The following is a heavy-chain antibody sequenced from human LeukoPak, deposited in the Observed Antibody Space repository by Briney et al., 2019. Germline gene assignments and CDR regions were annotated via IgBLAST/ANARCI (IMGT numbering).Heavy chain of an antibody. CDR3: ARALRITFGGGRGASDI. CDR1: GYSFTNYW. J-gene: IGHJ3*02. CDR2: IDPSDSYT. V-gene: IGHV5-10-1*01. D-gene: IGHD3-16*01. Sequence: GESLKISCKGSGYSFTNYWISWARPMPGKGLEWMGRIDPSDSYTNYSPSFQGHLTISADKSISTAYLQWSSLKASDTAMYYCARALRITFGGGRGASDIWGQGTMVTVSS.